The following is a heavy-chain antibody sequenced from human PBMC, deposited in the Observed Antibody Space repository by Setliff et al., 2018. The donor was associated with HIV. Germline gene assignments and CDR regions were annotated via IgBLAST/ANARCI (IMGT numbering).Heavy chain of an antibody. J-gene: IGHJ4*02. CDR1: GFTFSISG. D-gene: IGHD2-2*01. CDR3: TTDLPYGYHNDY. V-gene: IGHV3-30*02. Sequence: GGSLRLSCVASGFTFSISGMHWVRQAPGKGLEWVTYIEYDESNKRYADNVKGRFTISRDDSRDILYLQMNSLKTEDTAVYYCTTDLPYGYHNDYWGPGTLVTVSS. CDR2: IEYDESNK.